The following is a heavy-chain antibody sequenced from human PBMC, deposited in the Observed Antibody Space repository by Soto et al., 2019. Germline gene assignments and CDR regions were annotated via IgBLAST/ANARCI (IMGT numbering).Heavy chain of an antibody. CDR1: GFTFSDYY. D-gene: IGHD6-6*01. CDR3: AARPTYSSIAAPDY. CDR2: ISSSGSTI. Sequence: GGSLRLSCAASGFTFSDYYMSWIRQAPGKGLEWVSYISSSGSTIYYADSVKGRFTISRDNAKNSLYLQMNSLRAEDTAVYYCAARPTYSSIAAPDYWGQGTLVTVSS. V-gene: IGHV3-11*01. J-gene: IGHJ4*02.